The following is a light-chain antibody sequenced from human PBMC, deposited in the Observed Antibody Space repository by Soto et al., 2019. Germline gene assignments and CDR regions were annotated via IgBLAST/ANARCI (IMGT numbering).Light chain of an antibody. CDR2: EVS. J-gene: IGLJ1*01. Sequence: QSVLTQPPSASGSPGQSVTISCTGTSSDVGGHNYVSWYQQHPGKAPKLMLYEVSKRPSGVPDRFSGSKSGNTASLTVSALQAEDEADYYCCSYAGSNNFYVFGTGTKLTVL. V-gene: IGLV2-8*01. CDR3: CSYAGSNNFYV. CDR1: SSDVGGHNY.